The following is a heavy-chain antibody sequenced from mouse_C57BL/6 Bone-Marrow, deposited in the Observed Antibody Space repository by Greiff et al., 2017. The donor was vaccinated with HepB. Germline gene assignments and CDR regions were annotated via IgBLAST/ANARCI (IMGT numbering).Heavy chain of an antibody. Sequence: VHVKQSGAELVRPGASVKLSCTASGFNIKDYYMHWVKQRPEQGLEWIGRIDPEDGDTEYAPKFQGKATMTADTSSNTAYLQLSSLTSEDTAVYYCTFYYYGSSYVLYYFDYWGQGTTLTVSS. CDR1: GFNIKDYY. V-gene: IGHV14-1*01. D-gene: IGHD1-1*01. J-gene: IGHJ2*01. CDR2: IDPEDGDT. CDR3: TFYYYGSSYVLYYFDY.